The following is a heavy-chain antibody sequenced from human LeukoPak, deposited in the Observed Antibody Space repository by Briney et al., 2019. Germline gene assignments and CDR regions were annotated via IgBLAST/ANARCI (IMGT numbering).Heavy chain of an antibody. CDR3: AREGGYGDYIHASDV. V-gene: IGHV4-39*07. D-gene: IGHD4-17*01. J-gene: IGHJ3*01. Sequence: PETLSLTCTVSGGSISSSSYYWGWIRQPPGKGLEWIGSIYYSGSTYYNPSLKSRVTISVDTSKNQFSLKLTSMTAADTAIYYCAREGGYGDYIHASDVWGQGTMVTVSS. CDR1: GGSISSSSYY. CDR2: IYYSGST.